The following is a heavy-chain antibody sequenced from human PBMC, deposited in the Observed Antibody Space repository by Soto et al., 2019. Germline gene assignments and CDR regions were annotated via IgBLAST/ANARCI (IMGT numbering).Heavy chain of an antibody. D-gene: IGHD3-3*01. Sequence: SETLSLTCTVSGGSVSRGSYNWSWIRQPPGKGLEWIGYIYYSGSTNYNPSLKSRVTISVDTSKNQFSLKLSSVTAADTAVYYCARGGRFLEWSKYGRDVWGQGTTVTVSS. V-gene: IGHV4-61*01. CDR3: ARGGRFLEWSKYGRDV. J-gene: IGHJ6*02. CDR1: GGSVSRGSYN. CDR2: IYYSGST.